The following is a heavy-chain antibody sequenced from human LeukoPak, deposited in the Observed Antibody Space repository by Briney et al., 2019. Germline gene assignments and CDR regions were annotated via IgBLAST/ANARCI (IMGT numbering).Heavy chain of an antibody. CDR3: AKDVSTTPYFFDY. CDR2: ISWNSGSI. J-gene: IGHJ4*02. Sequence: GGSLRLSCAASGFTFDDYAMPWVRQAPGKGLEWVSGISWNSGSIGYADSVKGRFTISRDNAKNSLYLQMNSLRAEDTALYYCAKDVSTTPYFFDYWGQGTLVTVSS. CDR1: GFTFDDYA. V-gene: IGHV3-9*01. D-gene: IGHD2/OR15-2a*01.